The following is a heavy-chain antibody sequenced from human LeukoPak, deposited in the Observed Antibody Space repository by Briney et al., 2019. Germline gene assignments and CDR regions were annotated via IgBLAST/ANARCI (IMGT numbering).Heavy chain of an antibody. D-gene: IGHD3-22*01. CDR3: VGHAYYGSSADF. CDR2: IYHSGST. CDR1: GYSLTNGYY. V-gene: IGHV4-38-2*02. J-gene: IGHJ4*02. Sequence: SETLSLTCTVSGYSLTNGYYWAWIRQPPGKGLEWIGSIYHSGSTYYNPSLKSRITISVDTSKNQFSLKLRSVTVADTAVYYCVGHAYYGSSADFWGQGTLVTVSS.